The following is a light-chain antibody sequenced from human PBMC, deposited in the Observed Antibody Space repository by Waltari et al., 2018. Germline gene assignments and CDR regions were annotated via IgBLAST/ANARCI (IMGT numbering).Light chain of an antibody. CDR3: QVWDSSSDQGM. Sequence: SYVLTQPPSVSVAPGKTARITCGGNNIGSRSVHWNQQKPGQAPVLVIYDGSDRPSGSSERFSCSNSGNTATLTSSRVEAGDEADYSCQVWDSSSDQGMFGGGTKLTVL. J-gene: IGLJ3*02. CDR2: DGS. CDR1: NIGSRS. V-gene: IGLV3-21*04.